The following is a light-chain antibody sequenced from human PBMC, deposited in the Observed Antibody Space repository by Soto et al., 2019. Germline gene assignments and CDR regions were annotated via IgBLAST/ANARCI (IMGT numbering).Light chain of an antibody. CDR3: QQYGSSQWT. CDR2: GAS. Sequence: EIVLTQSPGTLSLSPGERVTLSCRASQSVNSSYLAWYQHKPGQAPRLLIYGASTRATGIPDRFSGSGSGTDFTLTISRLEPEDFAVYYCQQYGSSQWTFGQGTKVDIK. V-gene: IGKV3-20*01. J-gene: IGKJ1*01. CDR1: QSVNSSY.